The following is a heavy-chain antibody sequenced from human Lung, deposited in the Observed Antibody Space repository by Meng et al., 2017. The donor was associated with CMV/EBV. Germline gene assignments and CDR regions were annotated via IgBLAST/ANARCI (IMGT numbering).Heavy chain of an antibody. J-gene: IGHJ6*01. Sequence: GGSLRLSCAASGFTFDDYAMHWVRQAPGKGLEWVSLISWGGGSTYYADSVKGRFTISRDNSKNSLYLQMNSLRAEDTALYYCAKEYIAAAGTDYYYGMDVWRQGXTVTVSS. CDR2: ISWGGGST. CDR3: AKEYIAAAGTDYYYGMDV. CDR1: GFTFDDYA. V-gene: IGHV3-43D*03. D-gene: IGHD6-13*01.